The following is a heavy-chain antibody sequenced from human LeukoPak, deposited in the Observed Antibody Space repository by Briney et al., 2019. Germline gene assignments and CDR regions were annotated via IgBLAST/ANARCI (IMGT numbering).Heavy chain of an antibody. V-gene: IGHV4-59*01. CDR2: MYYSGST. Sequence: SETLSLTCTVSRGSITSYYWSWIRQPPGKGLEWIGYMYYSGSTNYNPSLKSRVTTSVDMSKNQVSLKLSSVTAADTAVYYCARDRVGQQLVGRKYYYYYMDVWGKGTTVTISS. CDR1: RGSITSYY. D-gene: IGHD6-13*01. J-gene: IGHJ6*03. CDR3: ARDRVGQQLVGRKYYYYYMDV.